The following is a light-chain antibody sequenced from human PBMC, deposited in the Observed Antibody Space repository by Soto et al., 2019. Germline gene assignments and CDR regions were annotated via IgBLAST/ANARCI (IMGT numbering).Light chain of an antibody. CDR3: QQYGSSTIT. CDR1: QSVSNSD. Sequence: EIVLTQSPGTLYLSPGERATLSCRASQSVSNSDLAWYQQKPGQAPRLLIYGASSRATGIPDRFSGSGSGTDVTLTISRLEPEDFAVYYCQQYGSSTITFGQGTRLEIK. J-gene: IGKJ5*01. CDR2: GAS. V-gene: IGKV3-20*01.